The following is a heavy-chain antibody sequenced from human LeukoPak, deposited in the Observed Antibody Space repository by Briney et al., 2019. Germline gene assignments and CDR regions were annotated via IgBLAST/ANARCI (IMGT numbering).Heavy chain of an antibody. D-gene: IGHD5-12*01. CDR3: AKDIEDSGYDSSFDY. CDR2: ISWNSGSI. J-gene: IGHJ4*02. CDR1: GFTFDDYA. Sequence: PGRSLRLSCAASGFTFDDYAMHWVRQAPGKGLERVSGISWNSGSIGYADSVKGRFTISRDNAKNSLYLQMNSLRAEDTALYYCAKDIEDSGYDSSFDYWGQGTLVTVSS. V-gene: IGHV3-9*01.